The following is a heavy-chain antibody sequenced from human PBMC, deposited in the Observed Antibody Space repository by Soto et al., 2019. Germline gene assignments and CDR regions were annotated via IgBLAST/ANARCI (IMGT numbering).Heavy chain of an antibody. CDR2: IVVGSGNT. J-gene: IGHJ6*02. Sequence: SVKVSCKASGFTFTSSAVQWVRQARGQRLEWIGWIVVGSGNTNYAQKFQERVTITRDMSTSTAYMELSSLRSEDTAVYYCAALTYRSSPYYYYGMDVWGQGTTVTVSS. D-gene: IGHD6-6*01. CDR1: GFTFTSSA. V-gene: IGHV1-58*01. CDR3: AALTYRSSPYYYYGMDV.